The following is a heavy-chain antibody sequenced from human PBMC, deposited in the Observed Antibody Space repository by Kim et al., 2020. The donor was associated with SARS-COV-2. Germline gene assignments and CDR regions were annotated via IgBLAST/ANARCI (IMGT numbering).Heavy chain of an antibody. CDR2: ISGSGGST. CDR3: AGHRATVTTNYQNGLG. Sequence: GGSLRLSCAASGFTFSSYAMSWVRQAPGKGLEWVSAISGSGGSTYYADSVKGRFTISRDNSKNTLYLQMNSLRAEDTAVYYCAGHRATVTTNYQNGLGWGQGTLVTVSS. CDR1: GFTFSSYA. D-gene: IGHD4-17*01. J-gene: IGHJ4*02. V-gene: IGHV3-23*01.